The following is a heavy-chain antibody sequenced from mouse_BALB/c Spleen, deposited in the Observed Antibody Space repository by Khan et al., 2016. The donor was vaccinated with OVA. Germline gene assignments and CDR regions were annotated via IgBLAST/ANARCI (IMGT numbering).Heavy chain of an antibody. CDR2: ISDGGSYT. CDR1: GFTFSDYY. D-gene: IGHD2-13*01. J-gene: IGHJ3*01. CDR3: VRGYDGDPFAY. Sequence: EVELVESGGGLVKPGGSLKLSCAASGFTFSDYYMYWVRQTPEKRLEWVATISDGGSYTYYTDSVKGRFTISRDDAKNNLYLQMSSLKSEDTAIYYCVRGYDGDPFAYWGQGTLVTVSA. V-gene: IGHV5-4*02.